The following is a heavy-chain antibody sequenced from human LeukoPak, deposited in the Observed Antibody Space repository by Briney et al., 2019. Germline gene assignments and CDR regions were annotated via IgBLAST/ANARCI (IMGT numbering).Heavy chain of an antibody. D-gene: IGHD6-19*01. J-gene: IGHJ4*02. CDR1: GFIFSSYG. CDR3: AREGYSSGWYYFDY. CDR2: IWYDGSNK. Sequence: PGGSLRLSCAASGFIFSSYGMHWVRQAPGKGLEWVAVIWYDGSNKYYADSVKGRFTISRDNSKNTLYLQMNSLRAEDTAVYYCAREGYSSGWYYFDYWGQGTLVTVSS. V-gene: IGHV3-33*08.